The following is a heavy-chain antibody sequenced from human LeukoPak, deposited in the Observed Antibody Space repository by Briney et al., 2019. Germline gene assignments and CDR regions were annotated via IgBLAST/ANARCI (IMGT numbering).Heavy chain of an antibody. Sequence: ASVKVSCKASGYTFINYYMHWVRQAPGQGLEWMGIINPSGGTTSYAQNFQGRVTMTRDTSTSTVYMELSSLRSEDTAVYYCARGRGSSGLDVWGKGTTVTVSS. J-gene: IGHJ6*04. CDR3: ARGRGSSGLDV. D-gene: IGHD6-19*01. CDR1: GYTFINYY. CDR2: INPSGGTT. V-gene: IGHV1-46*01.